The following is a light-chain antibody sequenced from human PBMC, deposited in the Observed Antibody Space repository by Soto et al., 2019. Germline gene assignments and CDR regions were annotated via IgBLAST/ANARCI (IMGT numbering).Light chain of an antibody. Sequence: EIVMTQSPATLSVSPGESATLSCRASQSISNYLAWYQQKPGQSPRLLIYDASIRATGTPARFSGSVSGTDFTLTISSLEPEDFAVYYCQHRNGWPPSICTFGPGTKVDIK. V-gene: IGKV3-11*01. J-gene: IGKJ3*01. CDR3: QHRNGWPPSICT. CDR2: DAS. CDR1: QSISNY.